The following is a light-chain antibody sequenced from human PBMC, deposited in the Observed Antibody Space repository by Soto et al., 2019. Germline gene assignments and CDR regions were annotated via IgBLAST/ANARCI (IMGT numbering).Light chain of an antibody. CDR3: QQYDSFPIS. CDR1: QSVTRSL. V-gene: IGKV3-20*01. Sequence: EIVLTQSPGTLSLSPGEIATLSCRASQSVTRSLLAWYQQKPGQAPRLLVSGASKRATGIPDRFSGSGSGTDFTLTISRLEPEDFAGYFCQQYDSFPISFGQGTRLE. J-gene: IGKJ5*01. CDR2: GAS.